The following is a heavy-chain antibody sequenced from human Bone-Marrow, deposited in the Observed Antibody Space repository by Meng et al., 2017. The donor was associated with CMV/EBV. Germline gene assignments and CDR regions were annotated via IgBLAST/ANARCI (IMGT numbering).Heavy chain of an antibody. CDR3: ARVGSSGWKRYFVY. V-gene: IGHV4-4*07. CDR2: IYTSGST. Sequence: SETLSLTCTVSGGSISSYYWSWIRQPAGKGLEWIGRIYTSGSTNYNPSLKSRVTMSVDTSKNQFSLKLRSVTAADTAVYYCARVGSSGWKRYFVYWGQGTLVTVSS. J-gene: IGHJ4*02. D-gene: IGHD6-19*01. CDR1: GGSISSYY.